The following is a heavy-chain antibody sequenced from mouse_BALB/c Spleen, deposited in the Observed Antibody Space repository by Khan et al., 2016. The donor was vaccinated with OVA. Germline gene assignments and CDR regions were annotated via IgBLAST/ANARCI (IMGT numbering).Heavy chain of an antibody. V-gene: IGHV1-69*02. D-gene: IGHD2-13*01. Sequence: QVQLQQPGTELVRPGASVKLSCEASGYTFTNYWINWVKQRPGQGLEWIGNIYPSDSYTNYNQKFKDKATLTVDKFSSTAYMQLSSPTSEGSAVYYCARGDPGNFDFWGQGTTLTVSS. CDR2: IYPSDSYT. CDR3: ARGDPGNFDF. CDR1: GYTFTNYW. J-gene: IGHJ2*01.